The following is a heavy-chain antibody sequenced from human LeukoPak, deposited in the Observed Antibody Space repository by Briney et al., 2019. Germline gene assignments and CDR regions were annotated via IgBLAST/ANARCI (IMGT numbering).Heavy chain of an antibody. V-gene: IGHV3-43*02. CDR1: GFTFDDYA. Sequence: GGSLRLSCAASGFTFDDYAMHWVRQAPGKGLEWVSLISGDGGSTYYADSVKGRFTISRDNSKNSLYLQMNSLRTEDTALYYCAKEASMDWRRGWYVGVDYWSQGTLVTVSP. J-gene: IGHJ4*02. CDR2: ISGDGGST. D-gene: IGHD6-19*01. CDR3: AKEASMDWRRGWYVGVDY.